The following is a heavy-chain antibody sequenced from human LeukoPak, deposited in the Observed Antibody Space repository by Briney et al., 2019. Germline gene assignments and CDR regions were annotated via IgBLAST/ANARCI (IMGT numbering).Heavy chain of an antibody. Sequence: SETLSLTCTVSGGSISSSSYYWGWIRQPPGKGLEWIGSIYYSGSTYYNPSLKSRVTISVDTSKNQFSLKLSSVTAADTAVYYCARHKSYSTLDYWGQGTLVTVSS. CDR2: IYYSGST. D-gene: IGHD2-21*01. CDR3: ARHKSYSTLDY. J-gene: IGHJ4*02. V-gene: IGHV4-39*01. CDR1: GGSISSSSYY.